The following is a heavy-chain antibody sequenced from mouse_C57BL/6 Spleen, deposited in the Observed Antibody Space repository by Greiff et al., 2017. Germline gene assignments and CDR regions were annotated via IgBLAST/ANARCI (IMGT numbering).Heavy chain of an antibody. V-gene: IGHV1-52*01. Sequence: VKLQQSGAELVRPGSSVKLSCKASGYTFTGYWMHWVQQRPIQGLQWIGNIDPSDSDTHYLQKFKDQATLTGDKSSSTAYMQLSSLTSEDSAVYYCARGGTTHYFDYWGQGTTLTVSS. J-gene: IGHJ2*01. CDR2: IDPSDSDT. D-gene: IGHD1-1*01. CDR3: ARGGTTHYFDY. CDR1: GYTFTGYW.